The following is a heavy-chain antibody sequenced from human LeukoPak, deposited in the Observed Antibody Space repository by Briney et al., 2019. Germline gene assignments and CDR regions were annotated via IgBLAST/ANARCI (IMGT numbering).Heavy chain of an antibody. J-gene: IGHJ5*02. Sequence: SETLSLTCAVYGGSFSGYYWSWIRQPPGKGLEWIGEINHSGSTNYNPSLKSRVTISVDTSKNQFSLKLSSVTAADTAVYYCARGRWRQQLVQRFDPWGQGTLVTVSS. CDR1: GGSFSGYY. V-gene: IGHV4-34*01. CDR2: INHSGST. D-gene: IGHD6-13*01. CDR3: ARGRWRQQLVQRFDP.